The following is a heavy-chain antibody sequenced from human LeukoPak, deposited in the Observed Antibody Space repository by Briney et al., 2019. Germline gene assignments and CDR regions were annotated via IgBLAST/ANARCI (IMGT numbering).Heavy chain of an antibody. Sequence: ASVKVSCKSSGYTFTDYYMHWVRQAPGQGLEWMGWINPDSGGTNYAQKFQGRVTMTRDTSITTAYMELSRLRSDDTAIYYCARGQYNVDRVGGWFDPWGQGTLVTVSS. V-gene: IGHV1-2*02. CDR1: GYTFTDYY. CDR2: INPDSGGT. J-gene: IGHJ5*02. D-gene: IGHD5-12*01. CDR3: ARGQYNVDRVGGWFDP.